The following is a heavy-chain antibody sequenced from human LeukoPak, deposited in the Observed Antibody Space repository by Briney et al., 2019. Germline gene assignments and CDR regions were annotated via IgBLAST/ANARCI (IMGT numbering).Heavy chain of an antibody. J-gene: IGHJ4*02. V-gene: IGHV1-2*02. Sequence: ASVKVSCKASGYTFTGYYMHWVRQAPGQGLEWMGWINPNSGGTNYAQKFQGRVTMTRDTSISTVYMELSRLRSDDTAVYYCARNYDILTGYPFHWGQGTLVTVSS. D-gene: IGHD3-9*01. CDR1: GYTFTGYY. CDR3: ARNYDILTGYPFH. CDR2: INPNSGGT.